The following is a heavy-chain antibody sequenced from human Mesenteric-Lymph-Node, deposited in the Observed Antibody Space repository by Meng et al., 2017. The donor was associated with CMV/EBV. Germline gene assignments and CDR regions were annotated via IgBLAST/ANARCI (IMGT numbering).Heavy chain of an antibody. CDR2: IAADTGNT. J-gene: IGHJ4*02. CDR1: GDNFTNHG. Sequence: SGDNFTNHGSNWGRKATGQGLEWMGWIAADTGNTHDAQTLQSRVTMTADTSSSTVNMELRGLRSDDTAVYYCARDRVVRGGITSVDYWGQGTLVTVSS. CDR3: ARDRVVRGGITSVDY. V-gene: IGHV1-18*04. D-gene: IGHD3-10*01.